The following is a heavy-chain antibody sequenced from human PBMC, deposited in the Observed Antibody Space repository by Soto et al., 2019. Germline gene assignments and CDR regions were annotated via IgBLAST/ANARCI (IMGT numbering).Heavy chain of an antibody. CDR1: GGSISSSSYY. J-gene: IGHJ5*02. CDR2: IYYSGST. V-gene: IGHV4-39*01. Sequence: QLQLQESGPGLVKPSETLSLTCTVSGGSISSSSYYWGWIRQPPGKGLEWIGSIYYSGSTYYNPSRKSRVTISVDTSKNQFSLKLSSVTAADTAVYYCARRHCSGGSCYYNWFDPWGQGTLVTVSS. D-gene: IGHD2-15*01. CDR3: ARRHCSGGSCYYNWFDP.